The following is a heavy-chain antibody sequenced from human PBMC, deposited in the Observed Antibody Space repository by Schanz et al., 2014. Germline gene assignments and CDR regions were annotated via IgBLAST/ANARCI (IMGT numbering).Heavy chain of an antibody. D-gene: IGHD3-3*01. Sequence: EVQLLESGGGLVQPGGSLRLSCAASGFTFSSYAMSWVRQAPGKGLVWVSRIKSDGSSTSYADSVKGRFTMSRDNAKNAVFLQMNSLRAEDTAVYYCVRDSFFAFDYWGQGTLVTVSS. CDR3: VRDSFFAFDY. J-gene: IGHJ4*02. CDR1: GFTFSSYA. CDR2: IKSDGSST. V-gene: IGHV3-23*01.